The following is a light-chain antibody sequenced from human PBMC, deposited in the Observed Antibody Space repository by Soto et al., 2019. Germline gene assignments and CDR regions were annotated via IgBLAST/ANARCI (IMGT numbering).Light chain of an antibody. Sequence: QSALTQPASVSGSPGQSITISCTGTSSDVGGYNYVSWYLHHPGKAPKLMIYEVSNRPSGVSNRFSGSKSGNTASLTISGLQAEDEADYYCSSYTSSSTGVLGGGTKVTVL. V-gene: IGLV2-14*01. CDR1: SSDVGGYNY. J-gene: IGLJ3*02. CDR2: EVS. CDR3: SSYTSSSTGV.